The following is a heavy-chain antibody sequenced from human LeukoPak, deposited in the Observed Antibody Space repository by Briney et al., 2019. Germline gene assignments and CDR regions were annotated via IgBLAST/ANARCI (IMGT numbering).Heavy chain of an antibody. D-gene: IGHD3-22*01. CDR2: IYSSGST. Sequence: PSETLSLTCTVSGGSISSYYWSWIRQPAGKGLEWIGRIYSSGSTNYNPSLKSRVTMSVDTSKNQFSLKLSSVTAADTAVYYCARDRRYYYDSSGYYYVWNWFDPWGQGTLVTVSS. CDR3: ARDRRYYYDSSGYYYVWNWFDP. V-gene: IGHV4-4*07. CDR1: GGSISSYY. J-gene: IGHJ5*02.